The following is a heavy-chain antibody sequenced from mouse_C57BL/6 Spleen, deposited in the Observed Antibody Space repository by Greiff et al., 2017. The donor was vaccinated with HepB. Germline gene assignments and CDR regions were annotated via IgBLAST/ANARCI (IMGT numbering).Heavy chain of an antibody. CDR2: IDPSDSYT. CDR3: AAQAGAMDY. V-gene: IGHV1-50*01. Sequence: QVQLQQSGAELVKPGASVKLSCKASGYTFTSYWMQWVKQRPGQGLEWIGEIDPSDSYTNYNQKFKGKATLTVDTSSSTAYMQLSSLTSEDSAVYYCAAQAGAMDYWGQGTSVTVSS. CDR1: GYTFTSYW. J-gene: IGHJ4*01. D-gene: IGHD3-2*02.